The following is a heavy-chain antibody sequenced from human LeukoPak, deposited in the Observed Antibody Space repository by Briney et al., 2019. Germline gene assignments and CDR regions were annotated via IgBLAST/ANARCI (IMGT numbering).Heavy chain of an antibody. CDR3: ARGPLSSDYWYFDL. Sequence: PSETLSLTCTVSGGSISSYYWCWIRQPAGKGLEWIGRIYTSGSTNYNPSLKSRVTMSVDTSKNQFSLKLSSVTAADTAVYYCARGPLSSDYWYFDLWGRGTLVTVSS. V-gene: IGHV4-4*07. CDR1: GGSISSYY. D-gene: IGHD2-2*01. J-gene: IGHJ2*01. CDR2: IYTSGST.